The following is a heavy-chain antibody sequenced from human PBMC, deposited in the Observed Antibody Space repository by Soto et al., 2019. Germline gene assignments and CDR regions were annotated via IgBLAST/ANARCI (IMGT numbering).Heavy chain of an antibody. D-gene: IGHD3-16*01. CDR1: GGSIDSYDFY. J-gene: IGHJ4*02. CDR3: PRHKHWAPLVD. V-gene: IGHV4-39*01. Sequence: SETLSLTCSVSGGSIDSYDFYWVWIRQPPGEGLECIGSTYYRRSTFYNSSLRSRLTLSVDTSKNQFSLSLSSVTAADTAVYYCPRHKHWAPLVDWGQGMLGTVSS. CDR2: TYYRRST.